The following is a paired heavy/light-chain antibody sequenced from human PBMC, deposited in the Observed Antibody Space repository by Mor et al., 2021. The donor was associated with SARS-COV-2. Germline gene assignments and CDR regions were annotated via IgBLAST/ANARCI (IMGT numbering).Light chain of an antibody. CDR1: QSVNTY. CDR3: QQRSNWPVT. J-gene: IGKJ5*01. CDR2: DAS. Sequence: EIVLTQSPATLSLSPGERATLSCRASQSVNTYLVWYQQKPGQSPRLLIYDASNRAPGIPARFSGSGSGTDFTLTISSLEPEDFAVYYCQQRSNWPVTFGQGTRLEIK. V-gene: IGKV3-11*01.
Heavy chain of an antibody. CDR2: IGYDGSNR. J-gene: IGHJ5*02. D-gene: IGHD1-26*01. Sequence: QVQLVESGGDVVQPGRSLRLSCATSGFIFSNYDMQWVRQAPGKGLEWVAGIGYDGSNRNYGDSVKGRFTISRDNSKNTLYLQMSSLRAEDTAAYYCARDIFGRKHLGGGFDPWGQGTLVTVSS. CDR1: GFIFSNYD. V-gene: IGHV3-33*01. CDR3: ARDIFGRKHLGGGFDP.